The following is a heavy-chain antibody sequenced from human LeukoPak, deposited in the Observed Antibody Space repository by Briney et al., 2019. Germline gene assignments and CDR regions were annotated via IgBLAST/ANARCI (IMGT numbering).Heavy chain of an antibody. CDR1: GYTFTSYD. J-gene: IGHJ6*02. Sequence: GSVKVSCKASGYTFTSYDINWVRQATGQGLEWMGWMNPNSGNTGYAQKFQGRVTMTRNTSISTAYMELSSLRSEDTAVYYCARDGGYTSSWYVPGWVNNYYYGMDVWGQGTTVTVSS. V-gene: IGHV1-8*01. D-gene: IGHD6-13*01. CDR3: ARDGGYTSSWYVPGWVNNYYYGMDV. CDR2: MNPNSGNT.